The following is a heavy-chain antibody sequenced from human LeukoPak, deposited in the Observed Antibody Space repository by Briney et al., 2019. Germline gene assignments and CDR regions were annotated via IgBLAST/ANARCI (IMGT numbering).Heavy chain of an antibody. Sequence: SETLSLTCTVSGGSISSSSYYWGWIRQPPGKGLEWIGSIYYSRSTYYNPSLKSRVTISVDTSKNQFSLKLSSVTAADTAVYYCASFLEWLFLFDYWGQGTLVTVSS. CDR1: GGSISSSSYY. D-gene: IGHD3-3*01. J-gene: IGHJ4*02. CDR3: ASFLEWLFLFDY. CDR2: IYYSRST. V-gene: IGHV4-39*01.